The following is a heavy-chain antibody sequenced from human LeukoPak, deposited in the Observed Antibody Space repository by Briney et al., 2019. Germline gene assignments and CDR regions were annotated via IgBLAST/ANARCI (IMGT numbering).Heavy chain of an antibody. CDR3: ARQYCGGDCYFGYNWFDP. D-gene: IGHD2-21*02. Sequence: ASVKVSCKASGYTFTSYSISWVRQAPGQGLEWMGWISAYNGNTNYAQKLQGRVTMTTDTSTSTAYMELRSLRSDDTAVYYCARQYCGGDCYFGYNWFDPWGQGTLVTVSS. V-gene: IGHV1-18*04. CDR2: ISAYNGNT. J-gene: IGHJ5*02. CDR1: GYTFTSYS.